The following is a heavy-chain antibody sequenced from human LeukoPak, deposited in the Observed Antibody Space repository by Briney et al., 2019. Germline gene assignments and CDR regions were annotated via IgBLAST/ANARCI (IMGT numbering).Heavy chain of an antibody. CDR1: GGSISSGGYY. D-gene: IGHD6-19*01. CDR3: ARGRIAVAGTGAEYFQH. J-gene: IGHJ1*01. V-gene: IGHV4-31*03. CDR2: IYYSGST. Sequence: SETLSLTCTVSGGSISSGGYYWSWIRQHPGKGLEWIGYIYYSGSTYYNPSLKSRVTISVDTSKNQFSLKLSSATAADTAVYYCARGRIAVAGTGAEYFQHWGQGTLVAVSS.